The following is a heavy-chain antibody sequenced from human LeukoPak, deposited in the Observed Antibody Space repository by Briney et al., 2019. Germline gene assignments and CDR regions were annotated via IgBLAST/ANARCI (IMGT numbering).Heavy chain of an antibody. J-gene: IGHJ4*02. CDR3: AKDPFSGGSSTSRGYFDY. CDR2: ISGSGGST. D-gene: IGHD2-2*01. V-gene: IGHV3-23*01. CDR1: GFTFSSYA. Sequence: GGSLRLSCAASGFTFSSYAMSWVRQAPGKGLEWVSAISGSGGSTYYADSVKGRFTIYRDNSKNTLYLQMNSLRAEDTAVYYCAKDPFSGGSSTSRGYFDYWGQGTLVTVSS.